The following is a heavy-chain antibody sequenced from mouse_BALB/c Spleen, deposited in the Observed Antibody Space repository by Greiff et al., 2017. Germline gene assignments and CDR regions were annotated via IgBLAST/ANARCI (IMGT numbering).Heavy chain of an antibody. CDR2: INPSTGYT. Sequence: QVQLQQSGAELAKPGASVKMSCKASGYTFTSYWMHWVKQRPGQGLEWIGYINPSTGYTEYNQKFKDKATLTADKSSSTAYMQLSSLTSEDSAVYYCARSYCYFDYWGQGTTLTVSS. J-gene: IGHJ2*01. CDR1: GYTFTSYW. V-gene: IGHV1-7*01. D-gene: IGHD2-10*01. CDR3: ARSYCYFDY.